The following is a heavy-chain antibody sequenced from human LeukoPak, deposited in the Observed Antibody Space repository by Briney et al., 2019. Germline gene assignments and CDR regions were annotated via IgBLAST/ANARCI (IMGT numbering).Heavy chain of an antibody. CDR2: ISAYNGNT. V-gene: IGHV1-18*01. Sequence: GASVKVSCKASGYTFTSYGISWVRQAPGQGLEWMGWISAYNGNTNYAQKLQGRVTMTTDTSTSTAYMALRSLRSDDTAVYYCARDSATVTTLKSYYYYYGMDVWGQGTAVTVSS. J-gene: IGHJ6*02. D-gene: IGHD4-17*01. CDR3: ARDSATVTTLKSYYYYYGMDV. CDR1: GYTFTSYG.